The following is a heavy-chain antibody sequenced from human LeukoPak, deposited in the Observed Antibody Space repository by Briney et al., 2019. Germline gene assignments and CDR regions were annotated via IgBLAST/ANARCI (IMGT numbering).Heavy chain of an antibody. Sequence: GGSLRLSCAASGFTFSSYGMHWARQAPGKGLEWVAVIWYDGSNKYYADSVKGRFTISRDSSKNTLYLQMNSLRAEDTAVYYCAREVENSSGFNWFDPWGQGTLVTVSS. CDR1: GFTFSSYG. CDR3: AREVENSSGFNWFDP. J-gene: IGHJ5*02. D-gene: IGHD6-19*01. CDR2: IWYDGSNK. V-gene: IGHV3-33*01.